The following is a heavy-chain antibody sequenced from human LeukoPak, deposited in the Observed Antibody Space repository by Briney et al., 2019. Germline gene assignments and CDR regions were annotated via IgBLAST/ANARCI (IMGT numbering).Heavy chain of an antibody. CDR3: ARGAYYYDSSGYRSRIGFDY. CDR1: GGSISSSSYY. J-gene: IGHJ4*02. Sequence: SETLSLTCTVSGGSISSSSYYWGWIRQPPGKGLEWIGEINHSGSTNYNPSLKSRVTISVDTSKNQFSLKLSSVTAADTAVYYCARGAYYYDSSGYRSRIGFDYWGQGTLVTVSS. D-gene: IGHD3-22*01. V-gene: IGHV4-39*07. CDR2: INHSGST.